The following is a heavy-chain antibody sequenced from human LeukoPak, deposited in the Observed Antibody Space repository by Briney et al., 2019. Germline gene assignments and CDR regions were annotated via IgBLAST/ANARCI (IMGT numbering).Heavy chain of an antibody. CDR2: IYYSGST. CDR3: ARTTEAHSWRTRYYDYYMDV. CDR1: GGSISSGSYY. Sequence: SQTLSLTCTASGGSISSGSYYWSWIRQPAGKGLEWIGYIYYSGSTNYNPSLKSRVPISVDTSKNQFSLKLSSVTAADTAVYYCARTTEAHSWRTRYYDYYMDVWGKGTTVTVSS. J-gene: IGHJ6*03. D-gene: IGHD6-13*01. V-gene: IGHV4-61*10.